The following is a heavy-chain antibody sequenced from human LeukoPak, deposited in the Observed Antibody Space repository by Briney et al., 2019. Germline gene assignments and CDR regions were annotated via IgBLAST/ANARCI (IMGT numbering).Heavy chain of an antibody. CDR3: ARHLGDFWSGRNWFDP. D-gene: IGHD3-3*01. J-gene: IGHJ5*02. CDR1: GGSFSGYY. CDR2: INHSGST. V-gene: IGHV4-34*01. Sequence: KPSETLSLTCAVYGGSFSGYYWSWIRQPPGKGLEWIGEINHSGSTNYNPSLKSRVTISVDTSKNQFSLKLSSVTAADTAVYYCARHLGDFWSGRNWFDPWGQGTLVTVSS.